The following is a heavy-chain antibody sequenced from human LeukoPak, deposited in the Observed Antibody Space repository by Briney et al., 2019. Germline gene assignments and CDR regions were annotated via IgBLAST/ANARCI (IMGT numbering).Heavy chain of an antibody. CDR1: GFTFTSSA. CDR2: IVVGSGNT. V-gene: IGHV1-58*02. D-gene: IGHD3-22*01. CDR3: AVTYYYDSSGYRTQFDY. Sequence: GTSVKVSCKASGFTFTSSAMQWVRQARGQRLEWIGWIVVGSGNTNYAQKFQERVTINRDMSTSTAYKELSSLRSEDTAVYYCAVTYYYDSSGYRTQFDYWGQGTLVTVSS. J-gene: IGHJ4*02.